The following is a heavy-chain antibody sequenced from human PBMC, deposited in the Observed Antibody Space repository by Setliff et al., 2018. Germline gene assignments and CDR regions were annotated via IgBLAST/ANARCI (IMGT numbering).Heavy chain of an antibody. CDR1: GFTYKNDW. CDR2: INPDGSEK. J-gene: IGHJ5*02. V-gene: IGHV3-7*01. D-gene: IGHD2-21*01. CDR3: ARGGEYCDGVSCFSYNWFDM. Sequence: GGSLRLSCGASGFTYKNDWVSWVRQAPGKGLEWLASINPDGSEKYYVDSVKGRFTISRDNARNSLSLQMNSLRTEDTAVYYCARGGEYCDGVSCFSYNWFDMWGQGTLVTVSS.